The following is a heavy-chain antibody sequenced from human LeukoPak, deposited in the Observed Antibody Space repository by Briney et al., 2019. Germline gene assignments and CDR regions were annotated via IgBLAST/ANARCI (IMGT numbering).Heavy chain of an antibody. CDR3: AKPISGGLAVTADWFHP. Sequence: GRSLRLSCAPSGFAFTVYAMSWLSQPPGKGLEWVSTINANSGSTSDEDYVRGRFTISRDNSKNTIYLQLNTLRADDTATYYCAKPISGGLAVTADWFHPWGQGTLVVVSS. D-gene: IGHD6-19*01. V-gene: IGHV3-23*01. CDR2: INANSGST. CDR1: GFAFTVYA. J-gene: IGHJ5*01.